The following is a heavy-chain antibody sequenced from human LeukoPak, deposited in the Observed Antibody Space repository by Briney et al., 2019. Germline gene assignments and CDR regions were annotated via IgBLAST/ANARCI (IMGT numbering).Heavy chain of an antibody. CDR1: GGTFSSYT. Sequence: ASVKVSCKASGGTFSSYTISWVRQAPGQGLEWMGRIIPILGIANYAQKFQGRVTITADKSTSTAYMELSSLRSEDTAVYYCATLMLDGVVGEAFDIWGQGTMVTVSS. D-gene: IGHD2-15*01. CDR3: ATLMLDGVVGEAFDI. J-gene: IGHJ3*02. V-gene: IGHV1-69*02. CDR2: IIPILGIA.